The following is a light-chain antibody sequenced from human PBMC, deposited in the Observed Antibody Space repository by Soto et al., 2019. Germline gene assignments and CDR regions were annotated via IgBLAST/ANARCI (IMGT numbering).Light chain of an antibody. CDR1: SSDVGDYNY. Sequence: SVLTQPRSVSGSPGQSVTISCTGTSSDVGDYNYVSWYQHHPGKAPKLIIYDVSKRPSGVPDRFSGSKSANTASLTISGLQAEDEADYYCCAYAGSYTLYVFGIGTKLTVL. V-gene: IGLV2-11*01. CDR3: CAYAGSYTLYV. CDR2: DVS. J-gene: IGLJ1*01.